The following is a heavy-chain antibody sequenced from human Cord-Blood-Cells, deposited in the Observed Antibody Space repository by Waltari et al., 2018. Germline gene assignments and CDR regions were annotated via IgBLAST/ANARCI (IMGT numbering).Heavy chain of an antibody. CDR3: AVSNWGEDGYFDL. Sequence: QVQLVQSGAEVKKPGASVKVSCKASGNTFTGYLMHRVRQAPGQGLEWMGWINPNSGGTNYAQKFQGRVTMTRDTSISTAYMELSRLRSDDTAVYYCAVSNWGEDGYFDLWGRGTLVTVSS. J-gene: IGHJ2*01. CDR2: INPNSGGT. V-gene: IGHV1-2*02. CDR1: GNTFTGYL. D-gene: IGHD7-27*01.